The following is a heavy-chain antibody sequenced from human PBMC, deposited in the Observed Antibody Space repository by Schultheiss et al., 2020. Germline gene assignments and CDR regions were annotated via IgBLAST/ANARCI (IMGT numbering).Heavy chain of an antibody. CDR2: IYHSGST. D-gene: IGHD4-23*01. J-gene: IGHJ5*02. V-gene: IGHV4-30-2*01. Sequence: TLSLTCAVSGGSISSGGYSWSWIRQPPGKGLEWIGYIYHSGSTYYNPSLKSRVTISVDRSKNQFSLKLSSVTAADTAVYYCAREVKDYGGNGGWFDPWGQGTLVTVSS. CDR1: GGSISSGGYS. CDR3: AREVKDYGGNGGWFDP.